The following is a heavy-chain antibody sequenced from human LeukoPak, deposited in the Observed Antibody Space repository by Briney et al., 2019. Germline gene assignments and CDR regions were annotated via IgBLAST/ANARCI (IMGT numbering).Heavy chain of an antibody. Sequence: GGSLRLSCAASGFTFSSYSMSWVRQAPGPGLEWVASITSSSSHVYYADSVKGRFTISRDNAKDSLYLQMNSLRAEDTAVYYCARGLSGSYGVWGQGTLVTVSS. V-gene: IGHV3-21*01. CDR1: GFTFSSYS. D-gene: IGHD1-26*01. J-gene: IGHJ4*02. CDR2: ITSSSSHV. CDR3: ARGLSGSYGV.